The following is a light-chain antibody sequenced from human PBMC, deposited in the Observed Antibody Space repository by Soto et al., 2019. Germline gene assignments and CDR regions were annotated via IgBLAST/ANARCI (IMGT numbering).Light chain of an antibody. J-gene: IGLJ3*02. CDR3: SSYAASNNFYFV. CDR2: EVP. Sequence: QSALTQPPSASGSPGQSVTISCTGTSSDVGGYNYVSWYQQYPGRAPKLMIYEVPKRPSGVPDRFSGSKSGNTASLTVSGLQAEDEDDYYCSSYAASNNFYFVFGGGTKLTVL. CDR1: SSDVGGYNY. V-gene: IGLV2-8*01.